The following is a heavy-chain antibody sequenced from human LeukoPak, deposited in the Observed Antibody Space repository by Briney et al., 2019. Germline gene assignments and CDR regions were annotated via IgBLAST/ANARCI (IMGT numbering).Heavy chain of an antibody. Sequence: PGGSLRLSCAASGFMLNNYDMHWVRQAPGRGLEWVAMIWYDESNKYYADSVKGRFTISKDNAKNILYLQMDGLRAEDTAVYYCVRGHVGTIFGVIPANPLGYWGQGTLVTVSS. CDR3: VRGHVGTIFGVIPANPLGY. J-gene: IGHJ4*02. V-gene: IGHV3-33*03. CDR1: GFMLNNYD. CDR2: IWYDESNK. D-gene: IGHD3-3*01.